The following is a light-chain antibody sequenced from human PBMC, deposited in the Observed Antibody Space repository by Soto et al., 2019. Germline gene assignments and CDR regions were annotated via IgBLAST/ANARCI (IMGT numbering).Light chain of an antibody. J-gene: IGLJ1*01. CDR2: DVS. V-gene: IGLV2-14*03. CDR1: SSDVGAYNY. CDR3: GSFTTSSTVV. Sequence: QSVLTQPASVSGSPGQSITISCTGSSSDVGAYNYVSWYQQHPDKAPKLMIFDVSDRPSGVSSRFSASKSGNTASLTISGLQADDEAEYYCGSFTTSSTVVFGTGTKVTGL.